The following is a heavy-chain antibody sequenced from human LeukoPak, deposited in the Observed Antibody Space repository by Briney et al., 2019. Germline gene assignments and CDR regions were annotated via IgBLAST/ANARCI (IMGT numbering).Heavy chain of an antibody. J-gene: IGHJ6*02. D-gene: IGHD3-10*01. CDR3: ARDMYYYGSGSSVPYYYYGMDV. CDR1: GFTFSSYS. Sequence: GGSLRLSCAASGFTFSSYSMNWVRQAPGKGLEWVAVVSYDGSNKYYADSVKGRFTISRDNSKNTLYLQMNSLRAEDTAVYYCARDMYYYGSGSSVPYYYYGMDVWGQGTTVTVSS. V-gene: IGHV3-30*03. CDR2: VSYDGSNK.